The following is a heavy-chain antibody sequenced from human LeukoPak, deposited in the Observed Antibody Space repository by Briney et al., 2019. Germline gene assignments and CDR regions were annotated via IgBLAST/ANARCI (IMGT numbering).Heavy chain of an antibody. CDR1: GGSISSYY. CDR3: ARGVRSGYYYLYGMDV. Sequence: SETLSLTCTVSGGSISSYYWSWIRQPAGKGLERIGRIYTSGSTNYNPSLKSRVTMSVDTSKNQISLKLSSVTAADTAVYYCARGVRSGYYYLYGMDVWGQGTTVTVSS. J-gene: IGHJ6*02. CDR2: IYTSGST. D-gene: IGHD3-10*01. V-gene: IGHV4-4*07.